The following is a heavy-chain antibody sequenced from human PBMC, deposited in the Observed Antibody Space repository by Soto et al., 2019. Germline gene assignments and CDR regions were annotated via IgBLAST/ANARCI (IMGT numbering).Heavy chain of an antibody. D-gene: IGHD5-18*01. CDR3: AKTAAMVSIDVYTRWFET. CDR1: MDLKNSA. J-gene: IGHJ5*02. V-gene: IGHV3-23*01. Sequence: GGSLRLSCAPHMDLKNSAMSWIRQAPGRVLECLATISASGATTLDAGSLKGRFTISRDLSTSTVFLEMDSLRIEDTATYYCAKTAAMVSIDVYTRWFETWGQGTLFTVSS. CDR2: ISASGATT.